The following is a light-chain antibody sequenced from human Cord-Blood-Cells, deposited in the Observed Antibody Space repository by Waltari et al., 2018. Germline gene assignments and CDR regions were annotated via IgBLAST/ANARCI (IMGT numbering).Light chain of an antibody. CDR2: DVS. CDR1: SSDVGGYNY. V-gene: IGLV2-14*01. Sequence: QSALTQPASVSGSPGQSITISCTGNSSDVGGYNYVSWYQQHPGKAPKLMIYDVSNLPSGVSTRFSGSKSGNTASLTSSGLQAEDEADYYCSSYTSSSTLVFGTGTKVTVL. CDR3: SSYTSSSTLV. J-gene: IGLJ1*01.